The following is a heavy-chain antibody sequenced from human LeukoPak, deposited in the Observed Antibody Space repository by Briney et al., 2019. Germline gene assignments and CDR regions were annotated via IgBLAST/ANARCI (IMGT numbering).Heavy chain of an antibody. V-gene: IGHV3-21*01. D-gene: IGHD3-16*01. CDR3: ARDWGYYYYYGMDV. J-gene: IGHJ6*02. Sequence: GGSLRLSCAASGFTFSSYSMNWVRQAPGKGLEWVSSISSSSSYIYYADSVKGRFTISRDNAKNSLYLQMDSLRAEDTAVYYCARDWGYYYYYGMDVWGQGTTVTVSS. CDR2: ISSSSSYI. CDR1: GFTFSSYS.